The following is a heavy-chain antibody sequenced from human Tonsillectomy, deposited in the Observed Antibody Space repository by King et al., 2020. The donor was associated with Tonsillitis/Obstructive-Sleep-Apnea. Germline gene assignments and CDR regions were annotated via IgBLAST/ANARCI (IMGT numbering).Heavy chain of an antibody. CDR2: IGTAGDT. Sequence: VQLVESGGGLVQPGGSLRLSCAASGFTFSSYDMHWVRQATGKGLEWVSAIGTAGDTYYPGSVKGRFTISRVNAKNSLYLQMNSLRAGDTAVYYCARDVLLRFLEWLLEGAYYYYYYMDVWGKGTTVTVSS. D-gene: IGHD3-3*01. V-gene: IGHV3-13*04. CDR3: ARDVLLRFLEWLLEGAYYYYYYMDV. CDR1: GFTFSSYD. J-gene: IGHJ6*03.